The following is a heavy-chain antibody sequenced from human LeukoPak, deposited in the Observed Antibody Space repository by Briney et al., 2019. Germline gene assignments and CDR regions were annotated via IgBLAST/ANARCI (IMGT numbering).Heavy chain of an antibody. D-gene: IGHD3-10*01. J-gene: IGHJ5*02. Sequence: PGGSLRLSCAASGFTFDDYAMHWVRQAPGKGLEWVSGISWNSGSIGYADSVKGRFTISRDNAKNSLYLQMNSLRAEDTALYYCTTDSPTITMFRGVVDPWGQGTLVTVSS. CDR1: GFTFDDYA. CDR2: ISWNSGSI. V-gene: IGHV3-9*01. CDR3: TTDSPTITMFRGVVDP.